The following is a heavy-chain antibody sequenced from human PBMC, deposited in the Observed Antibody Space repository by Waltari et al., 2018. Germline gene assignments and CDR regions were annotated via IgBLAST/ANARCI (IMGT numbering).Heavy chain of an antibody. J-gene: IGHJ6*02. CDR1: GYTFTSYY. V-gene: IGHV1-46*01. CDR2: INPSGDSK. Sequence: QVQLVQSGAEVKKPGASVKVSCKASGYTFTSYYMHWVRQAPGQGLEWKGIINPSGDSKSYAQNFQGRGTMTRDTSTSTVYMELSSLRSEDTAVYYCASYSYGYYYYGMDVWGQGTTVTVSS. D-gene: IGHD5-18*01. CDR3: ASYSYGYYYYGMDV.